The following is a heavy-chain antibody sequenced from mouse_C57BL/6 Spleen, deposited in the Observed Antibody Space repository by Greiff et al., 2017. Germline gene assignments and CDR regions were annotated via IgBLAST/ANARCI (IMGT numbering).Heavy chain of an antibody. V-gene: IGHV2-5*01. Sequence: VQVVESGPGLVQPSQSLSITCTVSGFSLTSYGVHWVRQSPGKGLEWLGVIWRGGSTDYNAAFMSRLSITKDNSKSQVFFKMNSLQADDTAIYYCAKKLDDGYYVGFAYWGQGTLVTVSA. CDR2: IWRGGST. D-gene: IGHD2-3*01. CDR1: GFSLTSYG. CDR3: AKKLDDGYYVGFAY. J-gene: IGHJ3*01.